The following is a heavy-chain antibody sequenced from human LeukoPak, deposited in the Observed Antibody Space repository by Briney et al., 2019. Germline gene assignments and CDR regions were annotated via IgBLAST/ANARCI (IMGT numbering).Heavy chain of an antibody. V-gene: IGHV4-34*01. CDR2: VNQRGTI. D-gene: IGHD2/OR15-2a*01. Sequence: PSETLSLTCGLNGGSFGDHFWGWFRQSPGKGLEWIGEVNQRGTINSNPSLKSRVAASVETSKNQFSLKLTSVTAADTAVYYCARINLWPGNWIDSWGQGSLVTVSS. CDR1: GGSFGDHF. J-gene: IGHJ5*01. CDR3: ARINLWPGNWIDS.